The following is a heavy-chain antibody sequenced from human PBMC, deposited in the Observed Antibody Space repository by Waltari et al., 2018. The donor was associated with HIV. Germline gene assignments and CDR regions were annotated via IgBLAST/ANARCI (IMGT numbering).Heavy chain of an antibody. Sequence: EVQVLESGGALVQPGGYLRLSCAATGFTFSNYGMTRVRQATGKGLEWVSTISGSGGSTDYADSVKGRFTVSRDNSKNTLYLQMNSLRAEDTAVYFCVKEYQYSHSWYSYYGMDVWGQGTTVTVSS. CDR1: GFTFSNYG. J-gene: IGHJ6*02. CDR2: ISGSGGST. D-gene: IGHD6-13*01. V-gene: IGHV3-23*01. CDR3: VKEYQYSHSWYSYYGMDV.